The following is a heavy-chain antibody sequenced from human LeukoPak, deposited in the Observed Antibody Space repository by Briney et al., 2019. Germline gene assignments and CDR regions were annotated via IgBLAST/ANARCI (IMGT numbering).Heavy chain of an antibody. CDR2: ISGSGGST. J-gene: IGHJ4*02. CDR1: GFTFSSYA. CDR3: AKDLVLWFGELLPSGFDY. D-gene: IGHD3-10*01. V-gene: IGHV3-23*01. Sequence: GGSLRLSCAASGFTFSSYAMSWVRQAPGKGLEWVSAISGSGGSTYYADSVEGRFTISRDNSKNTLYLQMNSLRAEDTAVYYCAKDLVLWFGELLPSGFDYWGQGTLVTVSS.